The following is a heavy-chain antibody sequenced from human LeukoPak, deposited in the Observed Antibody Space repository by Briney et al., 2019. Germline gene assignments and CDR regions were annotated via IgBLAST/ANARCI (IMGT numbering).Heavy chain of an antibody. CDR3: ATVTMVRGVINYYYYYMDV. J-gene: IGHJ6*03. D-gene: IGHD3-10*01. V-gene: IGHV1-24*01. Sequence: ASVKVSCKVSGYTLTELSMHWVRQAPGKGLEWRGGFDPEDGETIYAQKFQGRVTMTEDTSTDTAYMELSSLRSEDTAVYYCATVTMVRGVINYYYYYMDVWGKGTTVTVSS. CDR1: GYTLTELS. CDR2: FDPEDGET.